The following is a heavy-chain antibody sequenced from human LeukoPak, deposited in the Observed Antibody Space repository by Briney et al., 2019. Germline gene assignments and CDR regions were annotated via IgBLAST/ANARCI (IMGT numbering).Heavy chain of an antibody. J-gene: IGHJ4*02. Sequence: SETLSLTCTVSGASISSYYWSWIRQPPGKGLEWIGDIYYSGSIKYNPSLKSRVTMSVGTSKNQFSLKLSSVTAADTAIYYCARENPSGCYNRPIDYWGQGTLVTVSS. D-gene: IGHD3-22*01. V-gene: IGHV4-59*01. CDR1: GASISSYY. CDR2: IYYSGSI. CDR3: ARENPSGCYNRPIDY.